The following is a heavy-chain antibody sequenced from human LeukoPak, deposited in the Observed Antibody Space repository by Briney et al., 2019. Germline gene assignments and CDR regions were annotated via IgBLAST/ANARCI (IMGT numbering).Heavy chain of an antibody. J-gene: IGHJ6*02. Sequence: SETLSLTCTVSGGSISSYYWSWIRQPPGKGLEWIGYIYYSGSTNYNPSLKSRVTISVDTSKNQFSLKLSSVTAADTAVYYCAGAVTMVRGNYYGMDVWGQGTTVTVSS. V-gene: IGHV4-59*01. CDR2: IYYSGST. CDR3: AGAVTMVRGNYYGMDV. CDR1: GGSISSYY. D-gene: IGHD3-10*01.